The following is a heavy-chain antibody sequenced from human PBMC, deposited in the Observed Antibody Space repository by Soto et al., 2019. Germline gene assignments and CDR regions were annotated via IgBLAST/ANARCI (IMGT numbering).Heavy chain of an antibody. J-gene: IGHJ4*02. CDR2: VYHNGLT. CDR3: ERDAALPGEADRFDY. CDR1: GDSIGSNVW. D-gene: IGHD2-15*01. V-gene: IGHV4-4*02. Sequence: SETLSLTCDVSGDSIGSNVWWSWVRQPPGKGLEWIGEVYHNGLTDYNPSLRGRATMSADMSKNQFSLRVTSVTDADTAIYYCERDAALPGEADRFDYWGQGALVTVYS.